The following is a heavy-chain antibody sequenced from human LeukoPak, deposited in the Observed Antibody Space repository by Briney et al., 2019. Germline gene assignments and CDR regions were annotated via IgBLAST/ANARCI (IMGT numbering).Heavy chain of an antibody. CDR2: IKQDGSEK. CDR3: ARTYGDYAPDWFDP. D-gene: IGHD4-17*01. J-gene: IGHJ5*02. Sequence: PGGSLRLSCAASGFTFSSYWMSWVRQAPGKGLEWVANIKQDGSEKYYVDSVKGRFTISRDNAKNSLYLQMNSLRAEDTAVYYCARTYGDYAPDWFDPWGQGTLVTVSS. V-gene: IGHV3-7*01. CDR1: GFTFSSYW.